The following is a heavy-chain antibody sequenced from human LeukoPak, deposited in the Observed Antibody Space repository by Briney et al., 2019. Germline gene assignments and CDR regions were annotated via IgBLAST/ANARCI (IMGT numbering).Heavy chain of an antibody. D-gene: IGHD3-22*01. J-gene: IGHJ6*03. V-gene: IGHV1-8*03. CDR2: MNPNSGNT. CDR3: ASTPQYYYDSSGYYPPPYYYYMDV. Sequence: ASVKVSCKASGYTFTSYDINWVRQATGQGLEWMGWMNPNSGNTGYAQKFQGRVTITRNTSISTAYMELSSLRSEDTAVYYCASTPQYYYDSSGYYPPPYYYYMDVWGKGTTVTISS. CDR1: GYTFTSYD.